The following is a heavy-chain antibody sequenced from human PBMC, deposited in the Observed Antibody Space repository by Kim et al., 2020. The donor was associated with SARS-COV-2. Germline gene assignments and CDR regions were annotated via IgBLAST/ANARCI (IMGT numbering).Heavy chain of an antibody. CDR3: AKVEGAYCSGGSCGYFQ. J-gene: IGHJ1*01. Sequence: GGSLRLSCAASGLTFSSYAMSWVRQAPGKGLEWVSVIYSDGSSTYYADSVKGRFTMSRHNSKNTLYLQMNSLRAEDTAVYYCAKVEGAYCSGGSCGYFQ. CDR2: IYSDGSST. CDR1: GLTFSSYA. V-gene: IGHV3-23*03. D-gene: IGHD2-15*01.